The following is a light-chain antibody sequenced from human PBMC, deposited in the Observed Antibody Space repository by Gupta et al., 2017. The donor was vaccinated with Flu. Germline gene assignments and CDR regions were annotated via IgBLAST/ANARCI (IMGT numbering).Light chain of an antibody. CDR1: QYLGSCN. CDR2: DAS. Sequence: TLSLSPGEEATLSWRVSQYLGSCNVSGFQQKPGQAPKLLMYDASARAADIPDRFAGSGSRADFTLTIRSLEAEDIAFYYCQQYNTEPPTFGPGTKVEVK. J-gene: IGKJ1*01. CDR3: QQYNTEPPT. V-gene: IGKV3D-7*01.